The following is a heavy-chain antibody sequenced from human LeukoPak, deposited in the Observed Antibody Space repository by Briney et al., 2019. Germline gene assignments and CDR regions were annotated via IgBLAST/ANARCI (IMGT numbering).Heavy chain of an antibody. V-gene: IGHV3-48*04. J-gene: IGHJ4*02. CDR2: IVGSSSAI. D-gene: IGHD1-1*01. CDR3: ATDSPETAAFDY. CDR1: GFSFSTYS. Sequence: AGSLRLSCAASGFSFSTYSMNWVRQAPGKGLEWVSYIVGSSSAIYYADSVKGRFTISRDNAKNSLYLQMDSLRAEDTAVYYCATDSPETAAFDYWGQGTLVTVSS.